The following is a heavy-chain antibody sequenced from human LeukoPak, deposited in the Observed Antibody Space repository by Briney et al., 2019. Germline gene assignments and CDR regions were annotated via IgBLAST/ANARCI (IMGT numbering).Heavy chain of an antibody. J-gene: IGHJ5*02. D-gene: IGHD2-2*01. CDR1: GFTFSDYY. CDR2: ISSSGSTI. V-gene: IGHV3-11*01. Sequence: GGSLRLSCAASGFTFSDYYMSWTRQAPGKGLEWVSYISSSGSTIYYADSVKGRFTISRDNAKNSLYLQMNSLRAEDTAVYYCASLPPTAMPPSWGRGTLVPVSS. CDR3: ASLPPTAMPPS.